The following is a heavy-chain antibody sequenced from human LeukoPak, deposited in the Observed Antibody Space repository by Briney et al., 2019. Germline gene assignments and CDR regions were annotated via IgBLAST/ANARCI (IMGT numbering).Heavy chain of an antibody. V-gene: IGHV4-4*02. D-gene: IGHD3-9*01. Sequence: PSGTLSLTCAVSGGSISSSNWWSWVRQPPGKGLEWIGEINHSGSTNYNPSLKSRVTISVDTSKNQFSLKLSSVTAADTAVYYCARKSRKVVQTYYDILTGYPYYFDYWGQGTLVTVSS. CDR2: INHSGST. CDR3: ARKSRKVVQTYYDILTGYPYYFDY. J-gene: IGHJ4*02. CDR1: GGSISSSNW.